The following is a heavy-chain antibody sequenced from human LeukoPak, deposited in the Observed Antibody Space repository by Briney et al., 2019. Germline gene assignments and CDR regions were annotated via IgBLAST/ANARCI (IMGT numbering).Heavy chain of an antibody. CDR2: LYHPDST. D-gene: IGHD2-2*01. J-gene: IGHJ6*03. Sequence: SETLSLTCGVSGYPINNAYYWVWIRQPPGKGLEWIGSLYHPDSTYYNPSLKSRVTMSVDTSRNQFSLRLSFVTAADTAVYYCAGQYDSYFYYYLDLWGAGTTVTVSS. CDR3: AGQYDSYFYYYLDL. CDR1: GYPINNAYY. V-gene: IGHV4-38-2*01.